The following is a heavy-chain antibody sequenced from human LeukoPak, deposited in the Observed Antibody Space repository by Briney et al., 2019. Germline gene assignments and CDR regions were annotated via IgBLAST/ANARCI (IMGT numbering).Heavy chain of an antibody. Sequence: SVKVSCKASGYSFTTYGMNWVPQAPGQGLEWMGGIIPIFGTANYAQKFQGRVTITADESTSTAYMELSSLRSEDTAVYYCARDTGTTIFDYWGQGTQVTVSS. CDR3: ARDTGTTIFDY. D-gene: IGHD1-1*01. CDR2: IIPIFGTA. CDR1: GYSFTTYG. J-gene: IGHJ4*02. V-gene: IGHV1-69*13.